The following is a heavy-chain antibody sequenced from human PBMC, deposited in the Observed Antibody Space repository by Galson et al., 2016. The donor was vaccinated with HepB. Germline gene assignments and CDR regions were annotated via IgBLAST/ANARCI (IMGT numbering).Heavy chain of an antibody. CDR2: ISAYSGNT. CDR3: ARDRDAALDY. J-gene: IGHJ4*02. CDR1: GYTFANNG. D-gene: IGHD6-13*01. V-gene: IGHV1-18*01. Sequence: VKVSCKASGYTFANNGISWVRQAPGQGLEWMAWISAYSGNTNYAQKFQGRVTLTKDTSASTVYMELRSLRSYDTAMYYCARDRDAALDYWGQGALVTVSS.